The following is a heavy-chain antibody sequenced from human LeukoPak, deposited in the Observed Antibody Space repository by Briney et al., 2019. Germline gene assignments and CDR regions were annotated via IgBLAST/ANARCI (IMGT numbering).Heavy chain of an antibody. V-gene: IGHV4-61*03. D-gene: IGHD3-10*01. Sequence: SETLSLTCTVSGASVRTESHYWNWVRQPPGKGLEWVGHIYYLGSTNYNPSLKSRVTISIDTSKNYFSLKLNSVIAADTAVYYCARDRPGSYWYFDLWGRGTLVTVSS. CDR2: IYYLGST. CDR3: ARDRPGSYWYFDL. J-gene: IGHJ2*01. CDR1: GASVRTESHY.